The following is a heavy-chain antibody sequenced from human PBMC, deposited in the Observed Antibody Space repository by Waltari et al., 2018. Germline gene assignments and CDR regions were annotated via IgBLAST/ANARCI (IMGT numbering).Heavy chain of an antibody. CDR3: ARGLYEDAFDI. Sequence: QVQLQQWGAGLLKPSETLSLTCAVYGGSFSGYYWSWIRQPPGKGLAWIGEINHSGSTNYNPSRKSRVTISVDTSKNQFSLKLSSVTAADTAVYYCARGLYEDAFDIWGQGTMVTVSS. D-gene: IGHD5-12*01. V-gene: IGHV4-34*01. CDR2: INHSGST. J-gene: IGHJ3*02. CDR1: GGSFSGYY.